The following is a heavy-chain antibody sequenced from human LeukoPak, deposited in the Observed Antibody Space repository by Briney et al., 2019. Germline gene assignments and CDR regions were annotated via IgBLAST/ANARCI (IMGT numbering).Heavy chain of an antibody. Sequence: PGGSLRLSCAVSGLSAGRKYMTCVRHAPGEGLEWVSALYSGETTYYADSVTGRFTISRDNSKNTVDLQMNSLRAEDTAVYYCARGRAGGSTTYGMDVWGQGTTVTVSS. CDR3: ARGRAGGSTTYGMDV. D-gene: IGHD1-26*01. V-gene: IGHV3-66*01. CDR1: GLSAGRKY. J-gene: IGHJ6*02. CDR2: LYSGETT.